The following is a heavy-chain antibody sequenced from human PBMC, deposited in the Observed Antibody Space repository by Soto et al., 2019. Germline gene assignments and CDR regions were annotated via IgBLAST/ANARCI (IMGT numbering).Heavy chain of an antibody. J-gene: IGHJ6*03. CDR1: GRSFSGYY. V-gene: IGHV4-34*02. CDR3: ARSKQLLVHYYYYYYMDV. D-gene: IGHD6-19*01. CDR2: INHSGST. Sequence: QVQLQQWGAGLLKPSETLSLTCAVYGRSFSGYYWSWIRQPPGKGLEWIGEINHSGSTNYNASLKSRVTISVDASKNQFSLKLSSVTAADTAMYYCARSKQLLVHYYYYYYMDVWGKGTTVTVSS.